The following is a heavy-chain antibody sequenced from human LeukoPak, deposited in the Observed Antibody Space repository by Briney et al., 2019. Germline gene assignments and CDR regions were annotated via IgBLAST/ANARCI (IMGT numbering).Heavy chain of an antibody. CDR1: VYTFTCYY. J-gene: IGHJ5*01. CDR3: ARAFGCSSGYNWFDS. Sequence: ASVKVSCKASVYTFTCYYLHWVRQAPGQGLEWMGWINPNSGGTNYAQNFQGRVTMTRDTSISTAYMELSGLRSDDTAVYYCARAFGCSSGYNWFDSWGQGTLVTVSS. V-gene: IGHV1-2*02. CDR2: INPNSGGT. D-gene: IGHD6-19*01.